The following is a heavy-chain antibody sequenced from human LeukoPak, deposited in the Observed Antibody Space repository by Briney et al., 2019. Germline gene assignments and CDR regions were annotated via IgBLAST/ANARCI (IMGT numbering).Heavy chain of an antibody. V-gene: IGHV3-74*01. J-gene: IGHJ4*02. Sequence: PGGSLRLSCAASGFTFSNYWMHWVRQAPGKGLVWVSRINTDGNSTTYADSVKGQFTISRDISKNTLYLQMNSLRAEDTAVYYCARDRGYYFDYWGQGTLVTVSS. CDR3: ARDRGYYFDY. CDR2: INTDGNST. D-gene: IGHD3-10*01. CDR1: GFTFSNYW.